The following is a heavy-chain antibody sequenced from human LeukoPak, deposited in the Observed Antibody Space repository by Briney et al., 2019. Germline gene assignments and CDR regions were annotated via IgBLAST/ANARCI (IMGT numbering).Heavy chain of an antibody. J-gene: IGHJ4*02. Sequence: ASVKVSCKASGGTFSSYAISWVRQAPGQGLEWMGRIIPILGIANYAQKFQGRVTITADKSTSTAYMELSSLRSEDTAVYYCTVVWFGELFGYYSDYWGQGTLVTVSS. CDR1: GGTFSSYA. CDR3: TVVWFGELFGYYSDY. CDR2: IIPILGIA. V-gene: IGHV1-69*04. D-gene: IGHD3-10*01.